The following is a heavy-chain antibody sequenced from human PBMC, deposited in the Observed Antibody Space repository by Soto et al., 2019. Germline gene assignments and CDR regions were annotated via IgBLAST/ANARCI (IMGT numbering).Heavy chain of an antibody. CDR2: IIPIFGTA. Sequence: ASVKVSCKASGGTFSSYAISWVRQAPGQGLEWMGGIIPIFGTANYAQKFQGRVTITADESTSTAYMELSSLRSEDTAVYYCARELYSSGWYNWFDPWGQGTLVTVSS. D-gene: IGHD6-19*01. CDR3: ARELYSSGWYNWFDP. V-gene: IGHV1-69*13. J-gene: IGHJ5*02. CDR1: GGTFSSYA.